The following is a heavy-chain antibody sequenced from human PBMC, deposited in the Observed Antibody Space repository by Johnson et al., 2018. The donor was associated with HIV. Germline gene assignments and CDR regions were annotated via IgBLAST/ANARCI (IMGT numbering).Heavy chain of an antibody. CDR2: IRSKANSYAT. J-gene: IGHJ3*02. V-gene: IGHV3-73*02. Sequence: VQLVKSGGGLVQPGGSLKLSCAASGFTFSGSAMHWVRQASGKGLEWVGRIRSKANSYATAYAASVKGRFTISRDNSKNTLYLQMNSLRAEDTAVYYCARRSSLDIWGQGTMVTVSS. CDR1: GFTFSGSA. CDR3: ARRSSLDI.